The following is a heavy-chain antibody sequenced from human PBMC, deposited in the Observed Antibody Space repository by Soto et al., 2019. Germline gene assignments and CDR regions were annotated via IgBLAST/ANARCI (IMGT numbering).Heavy chain of an antibody. CDR1: GFTFISYG. CDR2: ISYDGSNK. J-gene: IGHJ6*02. Sequence: GGSLRLSCAASGFTFISYGMHWVRQAPGKGLEWVAVISYDGSNKYYADSVKGRFTISRDNSKNTLYLQMNSLRAEDTAVYYCAKDRGTIFGVDLNGMDVWGQGTTVTVSS. D-gene: IGHD3-3*01. V-gene: IGHV3-30*18. CDR3: AKDRGTIFGVDLNGMDV.